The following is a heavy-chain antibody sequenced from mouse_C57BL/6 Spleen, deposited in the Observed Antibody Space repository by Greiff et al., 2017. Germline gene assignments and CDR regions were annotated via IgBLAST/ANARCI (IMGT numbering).Heavy chain of an antibody. CDR2: INPSNGGP. J-gene: IGHJ4*01. D-gene: IGHD1-1*01. CDR3: ARYRYYYGTLYAMDY. Sequence: QVQLQQPGTELVKPGASVKLSCKASGYTFTSYWMHWVKQRPGQGLEWIGNINPSNGGPNYNEKFKSKATLTVDKSSSTAYMQLSSLTSEDSAVYYCARYRYYYGTLYAMDYWGQGTSVTVSS. CDR1: GYTFTSYW. V-gene: IGHV1-53*01.